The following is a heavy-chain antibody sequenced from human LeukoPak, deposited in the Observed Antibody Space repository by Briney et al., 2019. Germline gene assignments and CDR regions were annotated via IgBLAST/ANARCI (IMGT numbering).Heavy chain of an antibody. CDR2: ISGSGGST. CDR3: AKKSKGYCSGGSCFGFDY. D-gene: IGHD2-15*01. CDR1: GFTFSSYE. Sequence: PGGSLRLSCAASGFTFSSYEMNWVRQAPGKGLEWVSAISGSGGSTYYADSVKGQFTISRDNSKNTLYLQMNSLRAEDTAVYYCAKKSKGYCSGGSCFGFDYWGQGTLVTVSS. V-gene: IGHV3-23*01. J-gene: IGHJ4*02.